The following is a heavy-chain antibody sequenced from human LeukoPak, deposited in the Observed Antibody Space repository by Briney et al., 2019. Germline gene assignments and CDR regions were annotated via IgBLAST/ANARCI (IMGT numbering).Heavy chain of an antibody. Sequence: GGSLRLSCAASGFTFSSYWMSWVRQAPGKGLEWVSVIYSGGSTYYADSVKGRCTISRDNSKNTLYLQMNSLRAEDTAVYYCARRAGAYSHPYDYWGQGTLVTVSS. V-gene: IGHV3-53*01. D-gene: IGHD4/OR15-4a*01. CDR2: IYSGGST. CDR1: GFTFSSYW. CDR3: ARRAGAYSHPYDY. J-gene: IGHJ4*02.